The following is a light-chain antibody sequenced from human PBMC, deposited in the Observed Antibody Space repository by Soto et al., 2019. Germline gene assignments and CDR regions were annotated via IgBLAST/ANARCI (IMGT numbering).Light chain of an antibody. J-gene: IGLJ3*02. CDR3: TSYVTGNTVL. CDR2: EVT. V-gene: IGLV2-14*01. Sequence: QSALTQPASVSGSPGQSITISCTGTSNDGGGHNSVCWYQQHPGKVPKLLIYEVTTRPSGISYRFSGSKSGNTASLTISGLQADDEADYYCTSYVTGNTVLFGGGTKLTVL. CDR1: SNDGGGHNS.